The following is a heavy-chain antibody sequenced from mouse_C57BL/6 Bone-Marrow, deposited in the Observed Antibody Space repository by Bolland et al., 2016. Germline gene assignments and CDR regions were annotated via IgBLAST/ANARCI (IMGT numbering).Heavy chain of an antibody. V-gene: IGHV1-77*01. D-gene: IGHD3-1*01. J-gene: IGHJ4*01. Sequence: WIGEIYPGSGNTYYNEKFKGKATLTADTSSSTAYMQLSSLTSEDSAVYFCARCGGAYWGQGTS. CDR2: YPGSGNTY. CDR3: RCGGAY.